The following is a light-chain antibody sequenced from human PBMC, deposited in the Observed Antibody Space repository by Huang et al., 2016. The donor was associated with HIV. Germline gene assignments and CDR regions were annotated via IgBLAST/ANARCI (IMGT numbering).Light chain of an antibody. CDR2: GAS. Sequence: EIVLTQSPDTLSLSPGERAPLSCRASHSVSSNFLAWYQQKPGQSPRLLIYGASRRATGIPDRFSGSGSGTDFTLTITRLEPEDFAVYYCQQYGGSPLFTFGPGTKVDIK. V-gene: IGKV3-20*01. CDR3: QQYGGSPLFT. CDR1: HSVSSNF. J-gene: IGKJ3*01.